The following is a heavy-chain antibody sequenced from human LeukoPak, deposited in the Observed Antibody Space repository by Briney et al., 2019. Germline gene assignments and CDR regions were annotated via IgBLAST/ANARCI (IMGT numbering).Heavy chain of an antibody. V-gene: IGHV1-69*13. CDR2: IIPIFGTA. CDR3: ARGRATYYYDSSGYSSLTY. J-gene: IGHJ4*02. Sequence: SVKVSCKASGYTFTGYYMHWVRQAPGQGLEWMGGIIPIFGTANYAQKFQGRVTITADESTSTAYMEQSSLRSEDTTVYYCARGRATYYYDSSGYSSLTYWGQGTLVTVSS. D-gene: IGHD3-22*01. CDR1: GYTFTGYY.